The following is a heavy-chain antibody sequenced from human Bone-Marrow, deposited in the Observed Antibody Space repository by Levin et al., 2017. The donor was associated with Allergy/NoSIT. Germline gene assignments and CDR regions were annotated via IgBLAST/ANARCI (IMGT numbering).Heavy chain of an antibody. CDR3: SRESLVVIPVTQYYYYYLDV. CDR1: GASIRSDNFY. CDR2: IYASGSI. V-gene: IGHV4-61*02. Sequence: SETLSLTCTVSGASIRSDNFYWTWVRQPAGTGLEWIGRIYASGSINYNPALYDRVTMSVDTSKHQFSLTLRSVTAADTAVYYCSRESLVVIPVTQYYYYYLDVWGKGTTVTVSS. D-gene: IGHD2-21*01. J-gene: IGHJ6*03.